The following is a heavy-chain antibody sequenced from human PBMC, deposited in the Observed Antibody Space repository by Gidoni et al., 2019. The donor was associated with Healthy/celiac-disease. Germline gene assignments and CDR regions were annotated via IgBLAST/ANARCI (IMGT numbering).Heavy chain of an antibody. Sequence: QLQLQESGPGLVKPSETLSLTCTVSGGSISSSSYYWGWIRQPPGKGLEWIGSIYYSGSTYYNPSLKSRVTISVDTSKNQFSLKLSSVTAADTAVYYCASILTGRYYFDYWGQGTLVTVSS. D-gene: IGHD3-9*01. CDR3: ASILTGRYYFDY. CDR1: GGSISSSSYY. J-gene: IGHJ4*02. CDR2: IYYSGST. V-gene: IGHV4-39*01.